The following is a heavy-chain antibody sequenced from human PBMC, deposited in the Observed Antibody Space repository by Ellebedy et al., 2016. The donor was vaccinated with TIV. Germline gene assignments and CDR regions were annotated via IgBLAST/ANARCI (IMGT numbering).Heavy chain of an antibody. CDR3: ARDRGEGGLYLDD. CDR2: IWYDGSNE. CDR1: GFSFSTYG. D-gene: IGHD2-15*01. V-gene: IGHV3-33*01. J-gene: IGHJ4*02. Sequence: PGGSLRLSCAASGFSFSTYGMHWVRQAPGKGLEWVAVIWYDGSNEYHADSVKGRFTISRDNSKNTLYLQMNSLRAEDTAMYYCARDRGEGGLYLDDWGQGTLVTVSS.